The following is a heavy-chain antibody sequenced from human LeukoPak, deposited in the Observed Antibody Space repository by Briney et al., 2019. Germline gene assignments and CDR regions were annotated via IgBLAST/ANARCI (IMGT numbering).Heavy chain of an antibody. J-gene: IGHJ4*02. CDR2: ISSSSSTI. D-gene: IGHD3-10*01. V-gene: IGHV3-48*03. Sequence: GGSLRLSCAASGFTFRSYEMNWVRQAPGKGLEWVSYISSSSSTIYYSDSLKGRFTISGDNAKNSLYLQMNSLRAEDTAVCYCATGGGPGWFGELFRGYFFDYWGQGTLVTVSS. CDR1: GFTFRSYE. CDR3: ATGGGPGWFGELFRGYFFDY.